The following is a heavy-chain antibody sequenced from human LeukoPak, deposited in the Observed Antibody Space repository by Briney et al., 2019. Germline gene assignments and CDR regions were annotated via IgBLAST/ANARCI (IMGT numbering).Heavy chain of an antibody. V-gene: IGHV4-31*03. CDR2: IYYSGST. D-gene: IGHD4-23*01. CDR3: ARDFPYGGNPGYYMDV. CDR1: GGSINSGGYY. J-gene: IGHJ6*03. Sequence: PSQTLSLTCTVSGGSINSGGYYWSWIRQHPGKGLEWIGYIYYSGSTYYNPSLKGRVTISVDTSKNQFSLKLSSVTAADTAVYYCARDFPYGGNPGYYMDVWGKGTTVTVSS.